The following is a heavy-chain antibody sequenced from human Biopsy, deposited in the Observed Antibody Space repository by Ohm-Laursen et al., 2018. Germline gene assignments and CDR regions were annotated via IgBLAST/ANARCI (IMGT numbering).Heavy chain of an antibody. D-gene: IGHD1-26*01. CDR3: ARGPHSGSHSCFDY. J-gene: IGHJ4*02. V-gene: IGHV1-69*01. CDR2: IIHHFGAT. CDR1: GCTFGSID. Sequence: SSVKVSCKTSGCTFGSIDITWVRQAPGQGLEWMGGIIHHFGATDYAQKFQGRVSITADDSTSTVYMELSSLRSEDTAVYYCARGPHSGSHSCFDYWGRGTLVTVSS.